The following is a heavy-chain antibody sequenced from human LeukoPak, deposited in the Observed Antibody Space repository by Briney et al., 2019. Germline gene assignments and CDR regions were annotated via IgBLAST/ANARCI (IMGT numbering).Heavy chain of an antibody. Sequence: PGGSLRLSCAASGFTFSSYWMTWVRQAPGKGLEWMANIKPDGNEKYYVDSVKGRFTVSRDNAENSLYLQMNSLRVEDTAVYYCALGGGSPNYWGQGTLVTVSS. D-gene: IGHD2-15*01. V-gene: IGHV3-7*01. CDR3: ALGGGSPNY. J-gene: IGHJ4*02. CDR2: IKPDGNEK. CDR1: GFTFSSYW.